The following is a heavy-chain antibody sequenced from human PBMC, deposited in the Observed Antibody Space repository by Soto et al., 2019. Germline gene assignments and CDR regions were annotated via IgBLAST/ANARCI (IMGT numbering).Heavy chain of an antibody. D-gene: IGHD3-3*01. Sequence: PSETLSLTCTVSGDSVSSGGYYWSWIRQPPGKGLEWIGYIYSSGSANYNPSLKSRVTISVDKSKNQFSLKLSSVTAADTAVYYCARDSGQGFWSGFSGYYYGMDVWGQGTTVTVSS. CDR1: GDSVSSGGYY. J-gene: IGHJ6*02. CDR2: IYSSGSA. V-gene: IGHV4-61*08. CDR3: ARDSGQGFWSGFSGYYYGMDV.